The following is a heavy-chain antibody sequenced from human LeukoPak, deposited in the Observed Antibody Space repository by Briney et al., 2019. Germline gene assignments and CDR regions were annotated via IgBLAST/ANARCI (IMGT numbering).Heavy chain of an antibody. Sequence: GASVKVSCKASGYTFTSYGISWVRQAPGQGLEWMGWISAYNGNTNYAQKLQGRVTITRDTSASTAYMELSSLGSGDTAVYYCARATVIVPAARLDVWGQGTTVIVSS. V-gene: IGHV1-18*01. J-gene: IGHJ6*02. CDR2: ISAYNGNT. D-gene: IGHD2-2*01. CDR3: ARATVIVPAARLDV. CDR1: GYTFTSYG.